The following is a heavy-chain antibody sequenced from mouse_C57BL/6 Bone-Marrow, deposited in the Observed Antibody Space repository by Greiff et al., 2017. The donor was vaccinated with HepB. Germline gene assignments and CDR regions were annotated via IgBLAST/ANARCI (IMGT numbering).Heavy chain of an antibody. Sequence: QVQLKQSGAELVRPGASVTLSCKASGYTFTDYEMHWVKQTPVHGLEWIGAIDPETGGTAYNQKFKGKAILTADKSSSTAYMELRSLTSEDSAVYYCTREAGLRHWYFDVWGTGTTVTVSS. D-gene: IGHD2-4*01. J-gene: IGHJ1*03. V-gene: IGHV1-15*01. CDR1: GYTFTDYE. CDR3: TREAGLRHWYFDV. CDR2: IDPETGGT.